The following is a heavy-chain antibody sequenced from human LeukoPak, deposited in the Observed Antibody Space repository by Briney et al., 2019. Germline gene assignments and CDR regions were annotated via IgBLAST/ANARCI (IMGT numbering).Heavy chain of an antibody. J-gene: IGHJ5*02. Sequence: SETLSLTRAVYGGSFNGYYWSWIRQPPGKGLEWIVEINHSGSTNYNPSLKSRVTISVDTSKNQFSLKLSSVTAADTAVYYCARPNRIAAAGISYWFEPWGQGTLVTVSS. CDR2: INHSGST. CDR1: GGSFNGYY. V-gene: IGHV4-34*01. CDR3: ARPNRIAAAGISYWFEP. D-gene: IGHD6-13*01.